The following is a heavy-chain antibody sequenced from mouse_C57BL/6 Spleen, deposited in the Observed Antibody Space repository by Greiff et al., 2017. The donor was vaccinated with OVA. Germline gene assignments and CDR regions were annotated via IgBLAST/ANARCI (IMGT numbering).Heavy chain of an antibody. Sequence: EVKLQQSGPELVKPGASVKISCKASGYTFTDYYMNWVKQSHGKSLEWIGDINPNNGGTSYNQKFKGKATLTVDKSSSTAYMELRSLTSEDSAVYYCAREIYYDYDWYFDVWGTGTTVTVSS. J-gene: IGHJ1*03. D-gene: IGHD2-4*01. CDR3: AREIYYDYDWYFDV. V-gene: IGHV1-26*01. CDR2: INPNNGGT. CDR1: GYTFTDYY.